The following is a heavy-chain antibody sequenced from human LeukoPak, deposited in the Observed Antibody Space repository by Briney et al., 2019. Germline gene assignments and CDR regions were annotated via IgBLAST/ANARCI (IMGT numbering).Heavy chain of an antibody. V-gene: IGHV1-69*13. CDR3: ARDRGWAGYTYGFYY. CDR1: GGTFSSYA. Sequence: GASVKVSCMASGGTFSSYAISWVRQAPGQGLEWMGGIIPIFGTANYAQKFQGRVTITADESTSTAYMELSSLRSEDTAVYYCARDRGWAGYTYGFYYWGQGTLVTVSS. J-gene: IGHJ4*02. D-gene: IGHD5-18*01. CDR2: IIPIFGTA.